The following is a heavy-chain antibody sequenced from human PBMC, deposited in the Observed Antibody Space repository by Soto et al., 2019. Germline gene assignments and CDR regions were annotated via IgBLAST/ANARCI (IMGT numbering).Heavy chain of an antibody. CDR1: GFTFRTYA. Sequence: GGALRFSCAASGFTFRTYALAWVRQAPGKGLEWVSAISGSGASTYDADSVKGRVTISRDNSNNTLYLQMNSMRAGDTAGYNYPKTPGLITVFTSFDHWGQGTPLPVSS. CDR3: PKTPGLITVFTSFDH. D-gene: IGHD3-10*01. CDR2: ISGSGAST. V-gene: IGHV3-23*01. J-gene: IGHJ4*02.